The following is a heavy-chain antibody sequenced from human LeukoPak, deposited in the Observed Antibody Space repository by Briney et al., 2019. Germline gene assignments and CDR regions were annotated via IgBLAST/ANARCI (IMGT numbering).Heavy chain of an antibody. CDR2: INPSGGST. D-gene: IGHD5-24*01. V-gene: IGHV1-46*01. J-gene: IGHJ3*02. Sequence: ASVKVSCKASGYTFTSYYMHWVRQAPGQGLEWMGIINPSGGSTSYAQKFQGRVTMTGNTSTSTVYMELSSLRSEDTAVYYCARDLGHRDGPNRAFDIWGQGTMVTVSS. CDR1: GYTFTSYY. CDR3: ARDLGHRDGPNRAFDI.